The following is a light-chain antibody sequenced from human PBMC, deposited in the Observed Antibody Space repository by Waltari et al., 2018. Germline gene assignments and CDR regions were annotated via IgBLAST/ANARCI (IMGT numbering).Light chain of an antibody. V-gene: IGLV2-14*03. J-gene: IGLJ2*01. CDR2: DVT. Sequence: QSALPQPASVSGSPGQSITISCTGTSRDVGGYNSVSWYQQNPGKAPQVMIYDVTNRPSGVSNRFSGSKSDNTAALTISGLLAEDEAHYYCSSYTSSNTVIFGGGTRLTVL. CDR1: SRDVGGYNS. CDR3: SSYTSSNTVI.